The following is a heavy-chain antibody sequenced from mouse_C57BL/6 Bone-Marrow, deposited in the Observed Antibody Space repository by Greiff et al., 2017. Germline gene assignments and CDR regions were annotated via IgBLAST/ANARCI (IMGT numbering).Heavy chain of an antibody. CDR2: IYPRSGNT. CDR1: GYTFTSYG. CDR3: APYYGSSHFAY. D-gene: IGHD1-1*01. V-gene: IGHV1-81*01. Sequence: VQLQQSGAELARPGASVKLSCKASGYTFTSYGISWVKQRTGQGLEWIGEIYPRSGNTYYNEKFKGKDTLTADKSSSTAYMELRSLTSEDSAVYFCAPYYGSSHFAYWGQGTLVTVSA. J-gene: IGHJ3*01.